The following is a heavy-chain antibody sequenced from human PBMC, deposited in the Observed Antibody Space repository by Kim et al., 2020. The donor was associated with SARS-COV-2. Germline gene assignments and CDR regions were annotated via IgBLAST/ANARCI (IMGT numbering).Heavy chain of an antibody. J-gene: IGHJ6*02. D-gene: IGHD3-9*01. CDR2: IRSKAYGGTT. V-gene: IGHV3-49*04. Sequence: GGSLRLSCTASGFTFGDYAMSWVRQAPGKGLEWVGFIRSKAYGGTTEYAASVKGRFTISRDDSKSIAYLQMNSLKTEDTAVYYCTRGLQDYDILTGYWGNYYYYGMDVWGQGTTATVSS. CDR3: TRGLQDYDILTGYWGNYYYYGMDV. CDR1: GFTFGDYA.